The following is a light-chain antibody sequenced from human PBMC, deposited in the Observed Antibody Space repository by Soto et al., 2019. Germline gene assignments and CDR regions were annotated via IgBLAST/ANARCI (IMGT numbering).Light chain of an antibody. J-gene: IGLJ1*01. CDR2: EVL. Sequence: QSVLTQPASVSGSPGQSITISCTGTSNDVGIYNLVSWYQQHPGKAPKLVIYEVLRRPSGVSDRFSGSKSGNTASLTISGLQAEDEADYYCCSYAGSNTYVFRTGTKSPS. V-gene: IGLV2-23*02. CDR3: CSYAGSNTYV. CDR1: SNDVGIYNL.